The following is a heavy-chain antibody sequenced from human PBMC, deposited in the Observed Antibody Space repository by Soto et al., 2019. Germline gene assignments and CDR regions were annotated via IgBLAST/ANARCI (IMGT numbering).Heavy chain of an antibody. CDR1: GFTFSNAW. V-gene: IGHV3-15*07. J-gene: IGHJ4*02. D-gene: IGHD3-22*01. Sequence: GGSLRLSCAASGFTFSNAWMNWVRQAPGKGLEWVGRIKSKTDGGTTDYAAPVKGRFTISRDDSKNTLYLQMNSLKTEDTAVYYCTTPHYYDSSGQHNWGQGTLVTVSS. CDR3: TTPHYYDSSGQHN. CDR2: IKSKTDGGTT.